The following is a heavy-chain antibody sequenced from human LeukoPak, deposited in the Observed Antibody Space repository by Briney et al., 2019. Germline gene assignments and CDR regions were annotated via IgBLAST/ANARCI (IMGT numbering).Heavy chain of an antibody. CDR1: GFTFSSYN. V-gene: IGHV3-21*01. CDR3: ATDLFDYMDV. Sequence: GGSLRLSCAASGFTFSSYNMNWVRQAPGKGLEWVSSIGFSSTYIYYADSVKGRFTISRDNAKNSLYLQMNSLRAEDTAVYYCATDLFDYMDVWGKGTTVTVSS. D-gene: IGHD2-21*01. CDR2: IGFSSTYI. J-gene: IGHJ6*03.